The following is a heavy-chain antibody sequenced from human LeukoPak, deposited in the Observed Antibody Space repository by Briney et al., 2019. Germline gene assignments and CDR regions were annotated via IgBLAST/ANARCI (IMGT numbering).Heavy chain of an antibody. Sequence: GGSLRLSCAASGFTFSKYAMTWVRQAPGKGLEWVSAISGSGGSTYYADSVKGRFTISRDNSKNTLYLQMNSLRAEDTAVYYCAKVTYGDYPEDFDYWGQGTLVTVSS. J-gene: IGHJ4*02. CDR2: ISGSGGST. CDR3: AKVTYGDYPEDFDY. CDR1: GFTFSKYA. V-gene: IGHV3-23*01. D-gene: IGHD4-17*01.